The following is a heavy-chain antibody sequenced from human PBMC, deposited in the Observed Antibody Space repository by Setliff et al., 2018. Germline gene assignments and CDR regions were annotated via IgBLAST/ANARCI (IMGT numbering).Heavy chain of an antibody. V-gene: IGHV3-73*01. Sequence: PGESPKISCAASGFSFSGSAVYWVRQASVKGLEWIGRIRGRTDNYATAYAASVKARFTISRDDSKNTAYLQVNSLKTEDTAVYYCAITMTTGVDFFDYWGQGTLVTVSS. CDR1: GFSFSGSA. CDR3: AITMTTGVDFFDY. J-gene: IGHJ4*02. CDR2: IRGRTDNYAT. D-gene: IGHD4-17*01.